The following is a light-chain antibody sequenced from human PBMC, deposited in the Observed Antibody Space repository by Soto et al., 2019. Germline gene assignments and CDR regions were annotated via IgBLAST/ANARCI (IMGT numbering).Light chain of an antibody. Sequence: IQMTQSPSTLSASVGDRVTITCRASQTISSWLAWYQQKPGKAPTLLIYGASTLQSGVPSRFSGSGSGTDFTLTISSLQPEDFATYYCQQLNSYPITFGQGTRLE. J-gene: IGKJ5*01. V-gene: IGKV1-5*01. CDR3: QQLNSYPIT. CDR2: GAS. CDR1: QTISSW.